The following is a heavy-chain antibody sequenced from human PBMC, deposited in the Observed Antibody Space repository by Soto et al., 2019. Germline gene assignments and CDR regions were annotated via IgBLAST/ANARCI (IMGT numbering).Heavy chain of an antibody. CDR1: GGSISSYY. CDR2: IYHSGST. Sequence: SETLSLTCTVSGGSISSYYWSWIRQPPGKGLEWIGEIYHSGSTNYNPSLKGRVTISVDTSKNQFSLKLSSVTAADTAVYYCARGGVAAPFDPWGQGTLVTVSS. V-gene: IGHV4-34*01. CDR3: ARGGVAAPFDP. D-gene: IGHD6-13*01. J-gene: IGHJ5*02.